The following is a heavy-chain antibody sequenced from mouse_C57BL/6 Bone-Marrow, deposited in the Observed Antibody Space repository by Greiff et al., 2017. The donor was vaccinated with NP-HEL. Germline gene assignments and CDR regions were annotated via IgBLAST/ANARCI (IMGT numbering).Heavy chain of an antibody. CDR3: ARGGDGYYLFAY. J-gene: IGHJ3*01. CDR1: GYSITSGYD. V-gene: IGHV3-1*01. Sequence: EVQLQQSGPGMVKPSQSLSLTCTVTGYSITSGYDWHWIRHFPGNKLEWMGYISYSGSTNYNPSLKSRISITHDTSKNHFFLKLNSVTTEDTATYYCARGGDGYYLFAYWGQGTLVTVSA. CDR2: ISYSGST. D-gene: IGHD2-3*01.